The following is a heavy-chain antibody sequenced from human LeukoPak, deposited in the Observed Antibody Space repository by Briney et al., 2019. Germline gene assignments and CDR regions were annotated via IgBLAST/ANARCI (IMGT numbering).Heavy chain of an antibody. CDR1: GFTFSSYA. J-gene: IGHJ6*03. D-gene: IGHD2-2*01. CDR3: AKGGVVVPAAMVYYYYYYMDV. V-gene: IGHV3-23*01. CDR2: ISGSGGST. Sequence: PGGSLRLSCAASGFTFSSYAMSWVRQAPGKGLGWVSAISGSGGSTYYADSVKGRFTISRDNSKNTLYLQMNSLRAEDTAVYYCAKGGVVVPAAMVYYYYYYMDVWGKGTTVTVSS.